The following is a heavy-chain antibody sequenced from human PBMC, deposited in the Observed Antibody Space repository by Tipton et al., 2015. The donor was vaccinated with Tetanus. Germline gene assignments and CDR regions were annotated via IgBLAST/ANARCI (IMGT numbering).Heavy chain of an antibody. Sequence: GSLRLSCAASGFTFRNYAMSWVRQFPGKGLEWVSVIYKDSSSTFYADSVKGRFTTSRDNSRNTLYLQMTSLRVEDTAIYYCAKGDTYCSGGSCYQYYYMDVWGKGTTVTVPS. CDR2: IYKDSSST. V-gene: IGHV3-23*03. CDR3: AKGDTYCSGGSCYQYYYMDV. D-gene: IGHD2-15*01. J-gene: IGHJ6*03. CDR1: GFTFRNYA.